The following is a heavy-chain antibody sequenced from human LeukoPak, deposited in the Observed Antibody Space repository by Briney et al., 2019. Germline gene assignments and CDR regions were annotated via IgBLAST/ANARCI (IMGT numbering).Heavy chain of an antibody. CDR1: GFTFDDYA. CDR3: AKGNYYGSGSYFDY. D-gene: IGHD3-10*01. J-gene: IGHJ4*02. Sequence: GGSLRLSCAASGFTFDDYAMHWVRQAPGKGLEWVSGISWNSGSIGYADSVKGRFTISRDNAKNSLYLQMNSLRAEDTALYYCAKGNYYGSGSYFDYWGQGTLVTVSS. V-gene: IGHV3-9*01. CDR2: ISWNSGSI.